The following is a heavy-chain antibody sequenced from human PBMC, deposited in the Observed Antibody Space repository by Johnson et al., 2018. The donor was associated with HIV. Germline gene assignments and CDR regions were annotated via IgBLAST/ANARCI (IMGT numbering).Heavy chain of an antibody. CDR3: AKGHSGSDAFDI. D-gene: IGHD3-22*01. V-gene: IGHV3-30*18. CDR1: GFSFSSYG. CDR2: ISYDRRNT. Sequence: VQLVESGGGVVQPGRSLRLSCAASGFSFSSYGMHWVRQAPGKGLEWVAVISYDRRNTYYADSVKGRFTISRDNSTNTLYLQMNSLRAEDTALYYCAKGHSGSDAFDIWGQGTMVTVSS. J-gene: IGHJ3*02.